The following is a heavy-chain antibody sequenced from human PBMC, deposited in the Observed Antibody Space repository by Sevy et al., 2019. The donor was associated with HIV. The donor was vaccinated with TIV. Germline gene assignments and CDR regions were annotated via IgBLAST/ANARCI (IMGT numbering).Heavy chain of an antibody. D-gene: IGHD2-21*01. V-gene: IGHV3-48*02. CDR1: GFTLSSYT. J-gene: IGHJ4*02. CDR3: VRDERAIASHFDY. Sequence: GGSLRLSCEASGFTLSSYTMNWVRQSPEKGLEWVATFDRTDITHYADTVKGRFIISRDTVKNSLFLRLNSLRDDDTAMYFCVRDERAIASHFDYWGRGTLVTVSS. CDR2: FDRTDIT.